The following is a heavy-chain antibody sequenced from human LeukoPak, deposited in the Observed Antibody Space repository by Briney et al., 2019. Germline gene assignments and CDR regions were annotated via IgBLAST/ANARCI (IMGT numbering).Heavy chain of an antibody. CDR3: ARVRRGYSYGLFDD. J-gene: IGHJ4*02. D-gene: IGHD5-18*01. V-gene: IGHV4-59*01. CDR2: LYYSGTS. Sequence: SETLSLTCTVSGGSISDSSWSWIRQPPGKGLEWTGHLYYSGTSNYNPSLKSRVTMSVDTSKNQFSLKLSFVTAADTAVYYCARVRRGYSYGLFDDWGQGTLVTVSS. CDR1: GGSISDSS.